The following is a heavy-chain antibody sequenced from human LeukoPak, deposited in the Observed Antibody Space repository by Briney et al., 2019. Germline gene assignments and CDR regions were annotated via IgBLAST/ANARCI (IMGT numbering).Heavy chain of an antibody. J-gene: IGHJ6*02. V-gene: IGHV3-23*01. CDR1: GFTFSSYA. CDR2: ISGSRT. Sequence: GGSLRLSCAASGFTFSSYAMSWVRQAPGKGLEWVSAISGSRTYYADSVKGRFTISRDNAKNSLYLQMNSLRAEDTAVYYCARDLVVPAAKYYYYGMDVWGQGTTVTVSS. D-gene: IGHD2-2*01. CDR3: ARDLVVPAAKYYYYGMDV.